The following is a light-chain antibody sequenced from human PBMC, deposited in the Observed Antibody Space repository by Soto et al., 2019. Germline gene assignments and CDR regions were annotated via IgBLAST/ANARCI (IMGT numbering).Light chain of an antibody. CDR2: KSN. J-gene: IGLJ2*01. Sequence: QSVLTQPPSASGTPGQRVTISCSGGSYNVGKNLVYWYQQRPGTAPKLIIFKSNQRPSGVPDRFSGSNSGSSASLAISGLRSEDEADYYCSSFSSTSTIVFGGGTKVTVL. CDR1: SYNVGKNL. V-gene: IGLV1-47*01. CDR3: SSFSSTSTIV.